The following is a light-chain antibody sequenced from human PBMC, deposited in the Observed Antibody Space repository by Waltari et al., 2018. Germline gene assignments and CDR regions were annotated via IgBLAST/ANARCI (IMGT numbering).Light chain of an antibody. CDR2: KDT. J-gene: IGLJ2*01. CDR1: ALPIHY. V-gene: IGLV3-25*03. CDR3: QSADSSGTYVE. Sequence: SYELTQPPSGSVSPGQTARITCSGDALPIHYAHWYQQKPGQAPVLVIYKDTESPSGIPERFSGSRSGTTVTLTISGVRAEDEADYYCQSADSSGTYVEFGGGTKLTV.